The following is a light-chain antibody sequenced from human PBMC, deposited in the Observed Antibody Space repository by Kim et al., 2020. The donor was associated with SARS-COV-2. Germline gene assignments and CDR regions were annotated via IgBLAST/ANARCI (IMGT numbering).Light chain of an antibody. CDR1: STNNGGTND. CDR3: RAWDDILSGWV. V-gene: IGLV1-40*01. CDR2: GNS. Sequence: VSIICSGSSTNNGGTNDVAWYQQLPGAAPNLLIYGNSKRPSGVPDRFSGSRSGTSASLAISGLQAGDEADYYCRAWDDILSGWVFGGGTQLTVL. J-gene: IGLJ3*02.